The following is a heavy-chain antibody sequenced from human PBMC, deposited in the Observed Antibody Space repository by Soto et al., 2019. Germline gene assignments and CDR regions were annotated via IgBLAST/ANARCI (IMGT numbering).Heavy chain of an antibody. CDR3: ARQIYDSDTGPNFQYYFDS. J-gene: IGHJ4*02. CDR1: GYSFAGYW. Sequence: GESLKISCKGSGYSFAGYWITWVRQKPGKGLEWMGRIDPSDSQTYYSPSFRGHVTISVTKSITTVFLQWSSLRASDTAMYYCARQIYDSDTGPNFQYYFDSWGQGTRVTVSS. D-gene: IGHD3-22*01. CDR2: IDPSDSQT. V-gene: IGHV5-10-1*01.